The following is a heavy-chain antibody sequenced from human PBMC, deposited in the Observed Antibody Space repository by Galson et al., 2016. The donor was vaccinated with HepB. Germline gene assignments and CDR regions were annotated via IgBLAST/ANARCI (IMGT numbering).Heavy chain of an antibody. CDR3: ARGEVVPAAIWSPRINYYYQYGMDV. Sequence: SVKVSCKASGYTFTDYYMHWVRQAPGQGLEWMGWINPNSGGTNYAQKFQGRVIMTRDTSIRIAYMELSRLRSDDTAVYYCARGEVVPAAIWSPRINYYYQYGMDVWGKGTSITVSS. CDR2: INPNSGGT. CDR1: GYTFTDYY. V-gene: IGHV1-2*02. J-gene: IGHJ6*04. D-gene: IGHD2-2*01.